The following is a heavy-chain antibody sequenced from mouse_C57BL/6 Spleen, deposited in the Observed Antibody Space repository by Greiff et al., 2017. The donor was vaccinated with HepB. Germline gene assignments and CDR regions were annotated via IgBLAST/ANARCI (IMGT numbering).Heavy chain of an antibody. J-gene: IGHJ2*01. D-gene: IGHD2-5*01. CDR2: IDPNSGGT. CDR3: ARWVYYSNYYFDY. CDR1: GYTFTSYW. V-gene: IGHV1-62-3*01. Sequence: VQLQQSGAELVKPGASVKLSCKASGYTFTSYWMHWVKQRPGRGLEWIGRIDPNSGGTKYNEKFKSKATLTVDKPSSTADMQLSSLPSEDSAVYYCARWVYYSNYYFDYWGQGTTLTVSS.